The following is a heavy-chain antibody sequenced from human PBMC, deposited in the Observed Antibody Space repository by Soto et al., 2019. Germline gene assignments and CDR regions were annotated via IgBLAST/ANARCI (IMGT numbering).Heavy chain of an antibody. V-gene: IGHV3-33*08. Sequence: VQLVESGGGLVQPGGSLRLSCAASGFTFSSYGMHWVRQAPGKGLEWVAVIWYDGSNKYYADSVKGRFTISRDNSKNTLYLQMNSLRAEDTAVYYCARGRDGYNYPAAFDIWGQGTMVTVSS. D-gene: IGHD5-12*01. CDR1: GFTFSSYG. CDR3: ARGRDGYNYPAAFDI. J-gene: IGHJ3*02. CDR2: IWYDGSNK.